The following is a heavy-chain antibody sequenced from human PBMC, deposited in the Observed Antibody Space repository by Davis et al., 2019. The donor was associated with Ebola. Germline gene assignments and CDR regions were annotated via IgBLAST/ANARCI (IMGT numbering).Heavy chain of an antibody. D-gene: IGHD6-19*01. J-gene: IGHJ4*02. Sequence: PGGSLRLSCAASGFTFDDYAMHWVRQAPGKGLEWVSGISWNSGNIGYVDSVKGRFIISRDNAKNSLYLQMNSLRAEDTALYYCAKVDLAVAGPFDYWGQGTLVTVSS. CDR1: GFTFDDYA. CDR3: AKVDLAVAGPFDY. CDR2: ISWNSGNI. V-gene: IGHV3-9*01.